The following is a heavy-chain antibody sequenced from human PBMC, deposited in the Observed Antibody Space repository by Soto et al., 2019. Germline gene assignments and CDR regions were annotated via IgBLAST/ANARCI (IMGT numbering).Heavy chain of an antibody. D-gene: IGHD2-15*01. CDR3: ARHCSGGSCYSGRKNYYYYYYMDV. V-gene: IGHV3-66*04. Sequence: GGSLRLSCAASGFTVSSNYMSWVRQAPGKGLEWVSVIYSGGSTYYADSVKGRFTISRDNSKNTLYLQMNSLRAEDTALYYCARHCSGGSCYSGRKNYYYYYYMDVWGKGTTVTVSS. CDR2: IYSGGST. CDR1: GFTVSSNY. J-gene: IGHJ6*03.